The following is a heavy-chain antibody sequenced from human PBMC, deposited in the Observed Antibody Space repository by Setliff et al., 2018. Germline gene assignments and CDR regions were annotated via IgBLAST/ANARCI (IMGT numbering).Heavy chain of an antibody. J-gene: IGHJ6*02. CDR1: GGSISSGTYY. Sequence: SETLSLTCTVSGGSISSGTYYWSWIRQPAGKGLEWIGRIFISGSTNYNPSLKSRVTISVDTSKNQFSLNLSSVTAADTAVYYCARAFTYYNFWSGYGYGMDVWGQGTTVTVSS. CDR3: ARAFTYYNFWSGYGYGMDV. D-gene: IGHD3-3*01. CDR2: IFISGST. V-gene: IGHV4-61*02.